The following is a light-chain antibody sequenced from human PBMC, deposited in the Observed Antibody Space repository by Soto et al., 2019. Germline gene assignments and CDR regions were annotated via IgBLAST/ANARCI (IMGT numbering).Light chain of an antibody. CDR2: GAS. V-gene: IGKV3-15*01. J-gene: IGKJ1*01. Sequence: IVMTQSPDTLSASPGERATLSCRASQSVSSNLAWYQQKPGQAPRLLIYGASTRATGIPARISGSGSGTEFTLTITSLQSEDFAVYYCQQYNKWRTFGQGTRWIS. CDR1: QSVSSN. CDR3: QQYNKWRT.